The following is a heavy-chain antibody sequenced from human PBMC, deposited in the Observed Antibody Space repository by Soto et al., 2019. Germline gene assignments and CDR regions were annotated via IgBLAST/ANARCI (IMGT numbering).Heavy chain of an antibody. V-gene: IGHV4-31*03. CDR2: IFYSGTT. CDR1: GGSISSGGYY. D-gene: IGHD5-18*01. J-gene: IGHJ4*02. CDR3: ARGYGRNFDY. Sequence: SETLSLTCTVSGGSISSGGYYWSWIRQHPGKGLEWIGYIFYSGTTYYNPSLKSRVTISVDTSKNQFSLKLSSVTAADTAIYYCARGYGRNFDYWGQGTLVT.